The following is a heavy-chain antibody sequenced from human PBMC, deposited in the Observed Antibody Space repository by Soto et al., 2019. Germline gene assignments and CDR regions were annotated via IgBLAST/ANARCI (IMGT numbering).Heavy chain of an antibody. CDR1: GGSISSSSYY. D-gene: IGHD3-22*01. CDR2: IYYSGST. V-gene: IGHV4-39*07. J-gene: IGHJ4*02. Sequence: PSETLSLTCTVSGGSISSSSYYWGWIRQPPGKGLEWIGSIYYSGSTHYNPSLKSRVAISVDRSKNQFSLKLTSVTAADTAVYYCARLGGFYQAFDSWGQGTLVTVSS. CDR3: ARLGGFYQAFDS.